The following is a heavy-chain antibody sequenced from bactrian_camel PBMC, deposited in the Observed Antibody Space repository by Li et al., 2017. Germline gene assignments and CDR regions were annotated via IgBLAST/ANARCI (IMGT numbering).Heavy chain of an antibody. V-gene: IGHV3S55*01. CDR3: ARGTVPYCNGRWGN. J-gene: IGHJ4*01. Sequence: HVQLVESGGDSVQPGGSLRLSCVASGFPVSSYCMAWFRQAPGIEREEVAAISSAGRTTSADAVKGRFTLSKDNAKNTLTLQMNSLKPEDTGMYYCARGTVPYCNGRWGNWGQGTQVTVS. CDR1: GFPVSSYC. D-gene: IGHD5*01. CDR2: ISSAGRT.